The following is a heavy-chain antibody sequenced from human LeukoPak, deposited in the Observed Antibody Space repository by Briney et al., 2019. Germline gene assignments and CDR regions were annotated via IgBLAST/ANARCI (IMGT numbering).Heavy chain of an antibody. D-gene: IGHD2-21*02. CDR3: ASLAVVVTATGDY. Sequence: GASVNVSCKASGYTFTGHFMHWVRQAPGQGLEWMGWINPNSGGTTYAQKFQGRVTMTRDTSTNTAYMELSRLKSDDTAVYYCASLAVVVTATGDYWGQGTLVTVSS. J-gene: IGHJ4*02. V-gene: IGHV1-2*02. CDR2: INPNSGGT. CDR1: GYTFTGHF.